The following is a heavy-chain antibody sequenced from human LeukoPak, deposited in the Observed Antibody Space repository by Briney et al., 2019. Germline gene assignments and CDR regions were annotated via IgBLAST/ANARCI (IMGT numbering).Heavy chain of an antibody. D-gene: IGHD1-26*01. CDR3: VRGEVVFDY. CDR1: GGSIGSYY. J-gene: IGHJ4*02. V-gene: IGHV4-59*01. CDR2: IYYSAST. Sequence: SETLSLTCTVSGGSIGSYYWSWIRQPPGKGLEWIGYIYYSASTNFNPSLKSRVTISVDTSKNQFSLKLSSVTAADTAVYYCVRGEVVFDYWGQGTLVTVSS.